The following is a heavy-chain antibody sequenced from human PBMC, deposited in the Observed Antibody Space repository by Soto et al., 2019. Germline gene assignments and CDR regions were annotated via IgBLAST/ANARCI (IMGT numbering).Heavy chain of an antibody. J-gene: IGHJ3*02. CDR1: GFTFGPFW. D-gene: IGHD3-9*01. CDR3: ARDYYDILTGQGRYDAFDI. Sequence: GGSLRLSCAASGFTFGPFWMHWVRQAPGKGLVWLSHINSDGSTIVYADSVKGRFTISRDNAKNSLYLQMNSLRAEDTAVYYCARDYYDILTGQGRYDAFDIWPQATMFP. CDR2: INSDGSTI. V-gene: IGHV3-74*01.